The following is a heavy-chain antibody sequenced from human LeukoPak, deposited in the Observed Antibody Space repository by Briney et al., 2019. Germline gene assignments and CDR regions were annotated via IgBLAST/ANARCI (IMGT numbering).Heavy chain of an antibody. CDR1: GYTFTSYG. J-gene: IGHJ1*01. CDR2: ISAYDGNT. Sequence: ASVKVSCKASGYTFTSYGMSWVRQAPGQGLEWMGWISAYDGNTNYAQKLQGRVTMTTDTSTSTAYMELRSLRSDDTAVYYCATTSLYSSPSGAAEYFQHWGQGTLVTVSS. D-gene: IGHD6-6*01. V-gene: IGHV1-18*01. CDR3: ATTSLYSSPSGAAEYFQH.